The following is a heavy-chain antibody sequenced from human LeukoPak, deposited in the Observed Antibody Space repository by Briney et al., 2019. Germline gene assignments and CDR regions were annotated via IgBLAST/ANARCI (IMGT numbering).Heavy chain of an antibody. V-gene: IGHV3-66*01. CDR1: GFTVSSHY. J-gene: IGHJ4*02. CDR2: LYSGGST. Sequence: GGSLRLSCAVSGFTVSSHYMSWVRQAPGNGLEWLSVLYSGGSTYYTDSVRGRFTIPRDDTKNTVYLQMNRLRADDTAVYYCARGGLVVVIDYWGQGTLVTVSS. D-gene: IGHD2-15*01. CDR3: ARGGLVVVIDY.